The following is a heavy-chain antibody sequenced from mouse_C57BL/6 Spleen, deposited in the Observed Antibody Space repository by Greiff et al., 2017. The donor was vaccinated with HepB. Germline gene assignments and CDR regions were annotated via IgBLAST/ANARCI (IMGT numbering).Heavy chain of an antibody. CDR1: GFTFSSYT. CDR2: ISGGGGNT. D-gene: IGHD1-1*01. J-gene: IGHJ2*01. V-gene: IGHV5-9*01. Sequence: DVQLVESGGGLVKPGGSLKLSCAASGFTFSSYTMSWVRQTPEKRLEWVATISGGGGNTYYPDSVKGRFTISRDNAKNTLYLQMSRRRSEDTALYYCARPYGSTSYYFDYWGQGTTLTVSS. CDR3: ARPYGSTSYYFDY.